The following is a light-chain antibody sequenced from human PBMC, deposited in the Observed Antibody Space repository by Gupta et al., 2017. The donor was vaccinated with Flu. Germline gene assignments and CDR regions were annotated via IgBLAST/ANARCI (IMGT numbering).Light chain of an antibody. Sequence: IVFTQSPSTLSLSPGERATLSCRASQSVSSSYLAWYQQKPGQAPRLLIYGASSRATGIPDRFSGSGSGTDFTLTISRLEPEDFAVYYCQQYGSSPPWTFGQGTKVEIK. CDR3: QQYGSSPPWT. CDR2: GAS. V-gene: IGKV3-20*01. J-gene: IGKJ1*01. CDR1: QSVSSSY.